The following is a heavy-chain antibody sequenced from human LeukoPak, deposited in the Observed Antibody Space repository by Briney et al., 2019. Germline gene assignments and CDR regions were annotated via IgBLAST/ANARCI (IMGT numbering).Heavy chain of an antibody. J-gene: IGHJ3*02. Sequence: ASVKVSCKASGGTFSSYAISWVRQAPGQGLEWMGGIIPIFGTANYAQKFQGRVTITTDESTSTAYMELSSLGSEDTAVYYCARDSSGGDYGLAVYDAFDIWGQGTMVTVSS. V-gene: IGHV1-69*05. CDR3: ARDSSGGDYGLAVYDAFDI. D-gene: IGHD4-17*01. CDR1: GGTFSSYA. CDR2: IIPIFGTA.